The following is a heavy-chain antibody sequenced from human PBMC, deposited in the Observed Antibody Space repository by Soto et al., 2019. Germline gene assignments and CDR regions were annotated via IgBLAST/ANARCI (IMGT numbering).Heavy chain of an antibody. Sequence: QVQLQESGPGLVKPSQTLSLTCTVSGGSISSGDYYWSWIRQPPGKGLEWIGYIYYSGSTYYNPSLKSRVTISGDTSKNQFSLKLSSVTAADTAVYYCAALKKYGDYSFDYWGQGTLVTVSS. J-gene: IGHJ4*02. D-gene: IGHD4-17*01. V-gene: IGHV4-30-4*01. CDR3: AALKKYGDYSFDY. CDR2: IYYSGST. CDR1: GGSISSGDYY.